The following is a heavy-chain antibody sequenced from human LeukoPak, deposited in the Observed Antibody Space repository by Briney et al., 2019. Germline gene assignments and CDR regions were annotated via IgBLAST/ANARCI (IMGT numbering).Heavy chain of an antibody. CDR2: IYTSGST. V-gene: IGHV4-61*02. J-gene: IGHJ5*02. Sequence: SETLSLTCTVSGYSISSGYYWGWIRQPAGKGLEWIGRIYTSGSTNYNPSLKSRVTISVDTSKNQFSLKLTSVTAADTAVYYCAREDYTYPTSGPFDPWGQGTLVTVSS. CDR3: AREDYTYPTSGPFDP. CDR1: GYSISSGYY. D-gene: IGHD4-11*01.